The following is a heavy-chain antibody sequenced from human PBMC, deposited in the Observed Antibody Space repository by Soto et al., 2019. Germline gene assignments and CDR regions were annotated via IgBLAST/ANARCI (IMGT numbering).Heavy chain of an antibody. CDR1: GYTFTNYD. CDR3: ARGIQGSCGGATCYSGWFDH. D-gene: IGHD2-15*01. J-gene: IGHJ5*02. CDR2: MNPNSGQI. Sequence: QVQLVQSGAEVKKPGASVKVSCKASGYTFTNYDINWVRQATGQGPENMGGMNPNSGQIGYVQKLQGIVTMASNTSIGTPYMVLSRLRFEDTAVYYCARGIQGSCGGATCYSGWFDHCGEGTLVPVSS. V-gene: IGHV1-8*01.